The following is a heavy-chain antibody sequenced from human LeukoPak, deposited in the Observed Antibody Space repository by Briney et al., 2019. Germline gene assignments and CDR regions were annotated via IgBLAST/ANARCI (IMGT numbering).Heavy chain of an antibody. J-gene: IGHJ4*02. CDR2: INPTADQT. CDR1: GYTFTGYY. V-gene: IGHV1-46*01. D-gene: IGHD3-16*02. CDR3: ARELSPTLYFDY. Sequence: ASVKVSCKASGYTFTGYYIHWVRRAPGQGLEYVGVINPTADQTNYAQKFQGRVTVTRDMSTNTVYMELSGLRSEDTAMYYCARELSPTLYFDYWGQGTLVTVSS.